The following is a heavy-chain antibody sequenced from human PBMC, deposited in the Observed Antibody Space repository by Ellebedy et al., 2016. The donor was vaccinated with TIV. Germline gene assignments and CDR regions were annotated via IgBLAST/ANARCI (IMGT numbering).Heavy chain of an antibody. D-gene: IGHD6-19*01. V-gene: IGHV4-34*01. CDR2: ITQSGRT. CDR1: GGSFSGYY. Sequence: SETLSPTCAVYGGSFSGYYWSWIRQPPGKGLEWIGEITQSGRTNYNPSLKGRVTISVDTSKNQFSLRLSSVTAADTALYYCAEGRSGWYYFDYWGRGTPVTVSS. J-gene: IGHJ4*02. CDR3: AEGRSGWYYFDY.